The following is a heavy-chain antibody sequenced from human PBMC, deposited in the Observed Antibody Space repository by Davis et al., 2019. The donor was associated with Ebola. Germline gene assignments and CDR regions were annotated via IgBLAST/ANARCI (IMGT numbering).Heavy chain of an antibody. CDR2: IIPIFGTA. V-gene: IGHV1-69*13. J-gene: IGHJ6*02. CDR3: ARDKWGGGVRGVNYYGMDV. Sequence: SVKVSCKASGGTFSSYAISWVRQAPGQGLEWMGGIIPIFGTANYAQKFQGRVTITADESTSTAYMELSSLRSEDTAVYYWARDKWGGGVRGVNYYGMDVWGQGTTVTVSS. CDR1: GGTFSSYA. D-gene: IGHD3-10*02.